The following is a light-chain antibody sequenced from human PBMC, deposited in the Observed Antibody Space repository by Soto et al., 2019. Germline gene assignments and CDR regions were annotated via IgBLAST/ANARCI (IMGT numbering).Light chain of an antibody. J-gene: IGKJ4*01. V-gene: IGKV1-6*02. CDR2: DAS. CDR1: QGIRSD. CDR3: LQDDNYPLT. Sequence: AIQMTQSPSSLSSSFGDRVTITWGASQGIRSDLGWYQQKPGKAPNLLIYDASKLRSGVPSRFSGSGSGTDFTLTISSLKNEDFATYYCLQDDNYPLTFGGGTKVDIK.